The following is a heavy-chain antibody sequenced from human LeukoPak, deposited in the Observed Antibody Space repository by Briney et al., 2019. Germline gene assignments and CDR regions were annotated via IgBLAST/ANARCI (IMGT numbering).Heavy chain of an antibody. V-gene: IGHV3-48*03. D-gene: IGHD4-23*01. J-gene: IGHJ3*02. CDR1: GFTFSSYE. Sequence: PGGSLRLSCVASGFTFSSYEMNWVRQAPGKGLEWVSYIRSTGSIIFYADSVKGRFTISRDNAKNSLYLQRNSLRAEDTALYYCARVNDYGGNDDAFDIWGQGTMVTVSS. CDR2: IRSTGSII. CDR3: ARVNDYGGNDDAFDI.